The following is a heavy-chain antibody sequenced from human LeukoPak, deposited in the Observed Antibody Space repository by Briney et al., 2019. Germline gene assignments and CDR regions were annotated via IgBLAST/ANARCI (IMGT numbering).Heavy chain of an antibody. J-gene: IGHJ6*02. V-gene: IGHV1-69*13. Sequence: ASVKVSCKASGGIFSTYAFHWVRQAPGQGLEWLGGIIPIFHTSHYARKFQDRVTITADESTSTAYMELSSLRSEDTAVYYCARAGEYCGDDCHSEYYYGLDVWGQGTTVTVSS. CDR2: IIPIFHTS. CDR3: ARAGEYCGDDCHSEYYYGLDV. D-gene: IGHD2-21*02. CDR1: GGIFSTYA.